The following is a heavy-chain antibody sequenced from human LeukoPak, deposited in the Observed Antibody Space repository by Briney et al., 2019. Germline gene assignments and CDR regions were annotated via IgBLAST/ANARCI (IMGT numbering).Heavy chain of an antibody. V-gene: IGHV4-59*01. J-gene: IGHJ4*02. CDR1: GGPISSFY. CDR2: TYYSGSS. CDR3: AREPGAEDFGGFDY. D-gene: IGHD2-15*01. Sequence: PSETLSLTCTVSGGPISSFYWNWIRQPPGKGLEWIGYTYYSGSSSYNPSLKNRATISVDKSRSQFSLKINSVTAADTAVHFCAREPGAEDFGGFDYWGQGTLVTVSS.